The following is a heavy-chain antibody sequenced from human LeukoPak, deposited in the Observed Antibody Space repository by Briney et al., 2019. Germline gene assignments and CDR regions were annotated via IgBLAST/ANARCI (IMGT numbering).Heavy chain of an antibody. Sequence: SKTLSLTCAVYGGSFSGYYWSWIRQPPGKGLEWIGEINHSGSTNYNPSLKSRVTISVDTSKNQFSLKLSSVTAADTAVYYCARRVTMVRGIIITNYYYYVDVWGKGTTVTISS. D-gene: IGHD3-10*01. V-gene: IGHV4-34*01. J-gene: IGHJ6*03. CDR2: INHSGST. CDR1: GGSFSGYY. CDR3: ARRVTMVRGIIITNYYYYVDV.